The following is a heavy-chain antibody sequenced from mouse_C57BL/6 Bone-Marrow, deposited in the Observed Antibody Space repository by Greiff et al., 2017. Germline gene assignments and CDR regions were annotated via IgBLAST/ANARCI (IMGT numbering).Heavy chain of an antibody. J-gene: IGHJ4*01. CDR1: GYAFSSSW. Sequence: QVQLKQSGPELVKPGASVKISCKASGYAFSSSWMNWVKQRPGKGLEWIGRIYPGDGDTNYNGKFKGKATLTADKSSSTAYMQLSSLTSEDSAVXFCARIGNYHYYARDYWGQGTSVTVSS. V-gene: IGHV1-82*01. D-gene: IGHD2-1*01. CDR3: ARIGNYHYYARDY. CDR2: IYPGDGDT.